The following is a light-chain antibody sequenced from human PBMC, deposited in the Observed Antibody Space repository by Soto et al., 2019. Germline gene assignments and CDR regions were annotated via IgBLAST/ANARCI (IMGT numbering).Light chain of an antibody. Sequence: IVLTHSPATLSFSPWYSSTMSFRATRSVSSYLAWYQQKPGQAPRLLIYDASSRPTDIPARFSGSGSGTDFTLTISSLEPEDFALYYCQQRSNWPITFGQGTRLEIK. V-gene: IGKV3-11*01. CDR2: DAS. CDR3: QQRSNWPIT. J-gene: IGKJ5*01. CDR1: RSVSSY.